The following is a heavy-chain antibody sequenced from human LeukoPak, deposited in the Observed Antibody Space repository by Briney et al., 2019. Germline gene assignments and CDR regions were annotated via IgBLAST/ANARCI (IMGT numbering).Heavy chain of an antibody. D-gene: IGHD3-3*01. CDR1: EFTFSNYW. CDR2: INQDGSGK. CDR3: ARHDFWSGFKGGDY. Sequence: GGSLRLSCAASEFTFSNYWMSWVRQAPGKGLEWVANINQDGSGKYYVDSVKGRFTISRDNAKNSLYLQMNSLRAEDTAVYYCARHDFWSGFKGGDYWGQGTLVTVSS. V-gene: IGHV3-7*01. J-gene: IGHJ4*02.